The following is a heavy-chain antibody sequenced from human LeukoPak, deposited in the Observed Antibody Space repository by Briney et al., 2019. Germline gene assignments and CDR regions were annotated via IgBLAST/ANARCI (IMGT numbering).Heavy chain of an antibody. D-gene: IGHD3-22*01. CDR2: ISSSSSTI. CDR3: ATTSATGDSSGYYPI. CDR1: GFMFSPYS. Sequence: GSLRLSCAASGFMFSPYSMNWVRQAPGKGLEWVSYISSSSSTIYYADSVKGRFTISRDNAKNSLYLQMNSLRAEDTAVYYCATTSATGDSSGYYPIWGQGTLVTVSS. J-gene: IGHJ4*02. V-gene: IGHV3-48*04.